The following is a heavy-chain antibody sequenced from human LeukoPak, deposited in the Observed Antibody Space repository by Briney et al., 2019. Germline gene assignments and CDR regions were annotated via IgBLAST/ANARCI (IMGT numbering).Heavy chain of an antibody. CDR1: GYTFTSYG. CDR2: ISAYNGNT. D-gene: IGHD3-16*02. CDR3: ARDRHDYVWGGYRMGYFDY. Sequence: ASVKVSCKASGYTFTSYGIGWVRQAPGQGLEWMGWISAYNGNTNYAQKLQGRVTMTTDTSTSTAYMELRSLRSDDTAVYYCARDRHDYVWGGYRMGYFDYWGQGTLVTVSS. V-gene: IGHV1-18*01. J-gene: IGHJ4*02.